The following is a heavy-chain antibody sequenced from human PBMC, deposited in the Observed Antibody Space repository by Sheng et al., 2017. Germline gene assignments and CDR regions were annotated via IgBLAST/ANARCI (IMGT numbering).Heavy chain of an antibody. D-gene: IGHD6-13*01. Sequence: QVQLVQSGAEVKKPGSSVKVSCKASGGTFSSYAISWVRQAPGQGLEWMGGIIPIFGTANYAQKFQGRVTITTDESTSTAYMELSSLRSEDTAVYYCARDRGYSSSWDEVDYYYYMDVWGKGTTVTVSS. CDR2: IIPIFGTA. CDR1: GGTFSSYA. V-gene: IGHV1-69*05. CDR3: ARDRGYSSSWDEVDYYYYMDV. J-gene: IGHJ6*03.